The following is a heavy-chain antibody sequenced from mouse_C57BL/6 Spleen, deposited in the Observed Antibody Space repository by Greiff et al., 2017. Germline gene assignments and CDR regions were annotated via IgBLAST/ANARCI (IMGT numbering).Heavy chain of an antibody. J-gene: IGHJ3*01. CDR1: GFTFSSYT. CDR2: ISGGGGNT. D-gene: IGHD1-1*01. V-gene: IGHV5-9*01. Sequence: EVKLMESGGGLVKPGGSLKLSCAASGFTFSSYTMSWVRQTPEKRLEWVATISGGGGNTYYPDSVKGRFTISRDNAKNNRYLQMSSVRSEDTALYYCASLYYYGSFAYWGQGTLVTVSA. CDR3: ASLYYYGSFAY.